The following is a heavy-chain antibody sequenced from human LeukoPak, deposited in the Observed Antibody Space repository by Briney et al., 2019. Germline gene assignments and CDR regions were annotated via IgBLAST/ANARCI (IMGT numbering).Heavy chain of an antibody. D-gene: IGHD5-18*01. V-gene: IGHV3-74*01. J-gene: IGHJ4*02. CDR1: GFTLSSYW. CDR3: ARDRGYGYLFDY. Sequence: QPGGSLRLSCAASGFTLSSYWMHWVRQAQGKGLVWVSRIDSDGSSTSYADSVKGRFTISRDNAKNTLYLQMNSLRAEDTAVYYCARDRGYGYLFDYWGQGTLVTVSS. CDR2: IDSDGSST.